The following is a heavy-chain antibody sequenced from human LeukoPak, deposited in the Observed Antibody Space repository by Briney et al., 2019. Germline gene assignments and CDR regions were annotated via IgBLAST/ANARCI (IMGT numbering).Heavy chain of an antibody. CDR1: GGSISSSSYY. J-gene: IGHJ4*02. D-gene: IGHD6-6*01. Sequence: SETLSLTCTVSGGSISSSSYYWGWIRQPPGKGLEWIGSIYYSGSTYYNPSLKSRVTISVDTSKNQFSLKLSSVTAADTAVYYCAAVSYYFDYWGQGTLVTVSS. CDR2: IYYSGST. CDR3: AAVSYYFDY. V-gene: IGHV4-39*01.